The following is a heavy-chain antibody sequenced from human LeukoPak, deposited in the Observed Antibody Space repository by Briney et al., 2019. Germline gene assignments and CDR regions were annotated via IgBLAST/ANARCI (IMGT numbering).Heavy chain of an antibody. J-gene: IGHJ6*02. Sequence: ASVKVSCKASGYTFTSYGISWVRQAPGQGLEWMGWINPNSGGTNYAQKFQGRVTMTRDTSISTAHMELSRLRSDDTAVYYCARGGTTWDYYYGMDVWGQGTTVTVSS. CDR2: INPNSGGT. CDR1: GYTFTSYG. D-gene: IGHD2-2*01. CDR3: ARGGTTWDYYYGMDV. V-gene: IGHV1-2*02.